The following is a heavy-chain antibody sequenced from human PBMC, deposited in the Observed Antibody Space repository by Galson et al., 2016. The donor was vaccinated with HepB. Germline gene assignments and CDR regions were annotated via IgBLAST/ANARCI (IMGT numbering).Heavy chain of an antibody. Sequence: SVKVSCKASGGSFGSYAINWVRQAPGQGLEWMGGIIPTFATPTYAQKFQGRVSITADESTGTAYMELSSLASEDTAIYYCARAQDVDLTRTDYWGQGALVTGSS. CDR3: ARAQDVDLTRTDY. J-gene: IGHJ4*02. CDR1: GGSFGSYA. CDR2: IIPTFATP. D-gene: IGHD5-12*01. V-gene: IGHV1-69*13.